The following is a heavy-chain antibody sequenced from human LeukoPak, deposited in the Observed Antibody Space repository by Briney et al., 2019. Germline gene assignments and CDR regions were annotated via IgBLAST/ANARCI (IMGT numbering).Heavy chain of an antibody. V-gene: IGHV4-59*12. Sequence: PSETLSLTCTVSGGSISSYYWSWIRQPPGKGLEWIGYIYYSGSTNYNPSLKSRVTISVDTSKNQFSLKLSSVTAADTAVYYCARDLRDFGENRFDPWGQGTLVTVSS. D-gene: IGHD3-10*01. CDR1: GGSISSYY. J-gene: IGHJ5*02. CDR3: ARDLRDFGENRFDP. CDR2: IYYSGST.